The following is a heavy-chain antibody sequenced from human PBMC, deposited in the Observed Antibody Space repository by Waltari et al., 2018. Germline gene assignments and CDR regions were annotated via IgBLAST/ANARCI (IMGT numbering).Heavy chain of an antibody. V-gene: IGHV4-34*01. J-gene: IGHJ4*02. CDR2: INHSGST. CDR1: GGSFSGHY. D-gene: IGHD6-19*01. Sequence: QVQLQQWGAGLLKPSETLSLTCAVYGGSFSGHYWSWIRQPPGKGLEWIGEINHSGSTNYNPSLKSRVTISVDTSKNQFSLKLSSVTAADTAVYYCAREIMPAVADYWGQGTLVTVSS. CDR3: AREIMPAVADY.